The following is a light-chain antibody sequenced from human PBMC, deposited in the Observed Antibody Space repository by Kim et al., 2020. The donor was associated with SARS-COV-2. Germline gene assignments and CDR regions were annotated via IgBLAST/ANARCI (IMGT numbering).Light chain of an antibody. V-gene: IGKV1-5*03. J-gene: IGKJ2*01. CDR2: AAS. CDR3: QQYNSDPYI. CDR1: QSIVNW. Sequence: DIQLTQSPSTLSASVGDTVTITCRASQSIVNWLAWYQQKPGKAPKLLIYAASSLESGVPSRFSGSGSGTEFTLTSSSLQPDDFATYYCQQYNSDPYIFGQGTKLEI.